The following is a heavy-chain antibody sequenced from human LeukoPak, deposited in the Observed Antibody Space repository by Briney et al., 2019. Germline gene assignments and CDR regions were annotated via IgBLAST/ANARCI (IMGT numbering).Heavy chain of an antibody. Sequence: PGRSLRLSCAASGFTFSSYGMHWVRQAPGKGLEGVAGISYDENNKYYAASVKGRFTISRDNSKNALYLQMNSLRAEDTAVYYCAKDLLTGNDAFDIWGQGTMVTVSS. J-gene: IGHJ3*02. CDR1: GFTFSSYG. CDR2: ISYDENNK. D-gene: IGHD7-27*01. V-gene: IGHV3-30*18. CDR3: AKDLLTGNDAFDI.